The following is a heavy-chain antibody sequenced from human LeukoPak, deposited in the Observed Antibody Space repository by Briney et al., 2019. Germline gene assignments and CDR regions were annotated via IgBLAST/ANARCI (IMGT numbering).Heavy chain of an antibody. D-gene: IGHD6-13*01. CDR2: IIPIFGTA. Sequence: SVKVSCKASGGTFSSYAISWVRQAPGQGLEWTGGIIPIFGTANYAQKFQGRVTITADKSTSTAYMELSSLRSEDTAVYYCCGTITAAAGTFDYWGQGTLVTVSS. CDR1: GGTFSSYA. CDR3: CGTITAAAGTFDY. V-gene: IGHV1-69*06. J-gene: IGHJ4*02.